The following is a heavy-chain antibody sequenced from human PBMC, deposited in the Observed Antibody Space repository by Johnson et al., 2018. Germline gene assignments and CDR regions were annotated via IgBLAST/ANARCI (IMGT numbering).Heavy chain of an antibody. Sequence: EVQLLESGGGVVPPGGSLRLSCAASGFTFSSYWMHWVRQAPGKGLVWVSLVHNDGITTTYAESVKGRFTISSDNAKNSLYLPMNSLRAEDTALYYCAKDRGLRTRGDAFDIWGQGTMVTVSS. CDR2: VHNDGITT. J-gene: IGHJ3*02. D-gene: IGHD4-17*01. V-gene: IGHV3-74*01. CDR3: AKDRGLRTRGDAFDI. CDR1: GFTFSSYW.